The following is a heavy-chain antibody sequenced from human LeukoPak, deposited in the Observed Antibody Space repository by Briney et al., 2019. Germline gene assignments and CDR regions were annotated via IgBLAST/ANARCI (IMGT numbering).Heavy chain of an antibody. J-gene: IGHJ3*02. CDR2: IYYNGNT. CDR3: VRGNYDSRGYSNAFDI. Sequence: SETLSLTCTVSGASISSSYWSCIRQAPPKKLEWIGYIYYNGNTNSNPSLKSRVTISADTSKNQFSVKLNSVTAADAAVYYCVRGNYDSRGYSNAFDIWGQGAMVTVSS. CDR1: GASISSSY. V-gene: IGHV4-59*01. D-gene: IGHD3-22*01.